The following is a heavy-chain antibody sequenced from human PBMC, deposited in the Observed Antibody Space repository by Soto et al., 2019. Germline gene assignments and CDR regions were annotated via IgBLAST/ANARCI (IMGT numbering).Heavy chain of an antibody. CDR2: INHSGST. Sequence: PSETLSLTCAFYGGFFSVYYWNWIRQPPGKGLDLIGEINHSGSTNSNPSLKSRVTISVDTSKNQFSLKLSSVTAADRAVYHWARGVPMIVEAQRDAHDKYYFDSWGQGTQVTVSS. CDR3: ARGVPMIVEAQRDAHDKYYFDS. V-gene: IGHV4-34*01. D-gene: IGHD3-22*01. CDR1: GGFFSVYY. J-gene: IGHJ4*02.